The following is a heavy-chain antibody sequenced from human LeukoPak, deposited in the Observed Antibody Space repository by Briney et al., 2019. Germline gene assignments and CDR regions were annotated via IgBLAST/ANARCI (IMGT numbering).Heavy chain of an antibody. CDR2: ISGSGGST. V-gene: IGHV3-23*01. CDR1: GFTFSSYA. Sequence: PGGSLRLSCAASGFTFSSYAMSWVRQAPGKGLEWVSAISGSGGSTYYADSVKGRFTISRDNSKNTLYLQMNSLRAEDTAVYSCAKEAMVRGVISARQYYFDYWGQGTLVTVSS. CDR3: AKEAMVRGVISARQYYFDY. J-gene: IGHJ4*02. D-gene: IGHD3-10*01.